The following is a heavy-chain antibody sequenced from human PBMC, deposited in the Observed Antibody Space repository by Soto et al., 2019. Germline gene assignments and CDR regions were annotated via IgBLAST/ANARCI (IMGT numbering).Heavy chain of an antibody. V-gene: IGHV4-34*01. CDR2: INHSGST. CDR3: ARGLAAAFLNNYYYYGMDV. D-gene: IGHD6-13*01. Sequence: SETLSLTCAVYGVSFSGYYWSWIRQPPGKGLEWIGEINHSGSTNYNPSLKSRVTISVDTSKNQFSLKLSSVTAADTAVYYCARGLAAAFLNNYYYYGMDVWGQGTTVTVSS. J-gene: IGHJ6*02. CDR1: GVSFSGYY.